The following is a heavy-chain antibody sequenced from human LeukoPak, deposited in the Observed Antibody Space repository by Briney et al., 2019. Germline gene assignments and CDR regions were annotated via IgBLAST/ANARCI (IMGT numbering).Heavy chain of an antibody. CDR2: IYYSGST. J-gene: IGHJ4*02. CDR1: GGSISSYY. CDR3: ARGAYSYGYSY. V-gene: IGHV4-59*01. D-gene: IGHD5-18*01. Sequence: SETLSLTCTVPGGSISSYYWSWIRQPPGKGLEWIGYIYYSGSTNYNPSLKSRVTISVDTSKNQFSLKLSSVTAADTAVYYCARGAYSYGYSYWGQGTLVTVSS.